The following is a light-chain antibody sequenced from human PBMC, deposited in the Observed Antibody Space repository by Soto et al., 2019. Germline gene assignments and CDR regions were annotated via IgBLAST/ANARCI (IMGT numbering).Light chain of an antibody. Sequence: QSVLTQPPSVSGSPGPSVTISCTGTSSDVGGYNRVSWYQQPPGKAPKLLIYDVSNRPSGGSTLFSGSKSGNTASLTISGLQAEDEADYYCTSYATGSAYVFGPGSKLTVL. V-gene: IGLV2-14*01. J-gene: IGLJ1*01. CDR1: SSDVGGYNR. CDR2: DVS. CDR3: TSYATGSAYV.